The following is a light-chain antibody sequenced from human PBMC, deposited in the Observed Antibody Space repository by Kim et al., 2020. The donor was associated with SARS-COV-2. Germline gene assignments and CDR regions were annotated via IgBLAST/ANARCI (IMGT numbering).Light chain of an antibody. V-gene: IGLV3-19*01. CDR2: GKN. CDR3: NCRDSSGKSVV. CDR1: SLRYNY. J-gene: IGLJ3*02. Sequence: ALGQTVRITCQGDSLRYNYASGYQQRPGRAPVLVISGKNNRPSGMPDRFSGSSSGNTASLTITGAQAEDEADYYCNCRDSSGKSVVFGGGTQLTVL.